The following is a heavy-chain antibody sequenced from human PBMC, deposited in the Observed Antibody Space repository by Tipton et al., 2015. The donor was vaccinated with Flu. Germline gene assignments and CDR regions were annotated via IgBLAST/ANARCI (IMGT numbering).Heavy chain of an antibody. CDR3: AKSGSYLEYLQH. Sequence: PGLVKPSETLSLTCTVSGGSISSYYWSWIRQPAGKGLEWIGRIYTSGSTNYNPSLKSRVTMSVDTSKNQFSLKLTSVSAADTAAYYCAKSGSYLEYLQHWGQGTLVTVSS. D-gene: IGHD1-26*01. CDR1: GGSISSYY. V-gene: IGHV4-4*07. CDR2: IYTSGST. J-gene: IGHJ1*01.